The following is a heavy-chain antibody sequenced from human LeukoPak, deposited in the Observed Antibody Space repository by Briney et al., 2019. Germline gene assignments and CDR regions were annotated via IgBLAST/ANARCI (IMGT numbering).Heavy chain of an antibody. CDR3: ARVRYYDSSGYSPHSYYYGMDV. Sequence: ASVKVSCKASGYTFTGYYMHWVRQAPGQGLEWMGWINPNSGGTNYAQKFQGWVTMTRDTSISTAYMELSRLRSDDTAVYYCARVRYYDSSGYSPHSYYYGMDVWGQGTTVTVSS. J-gene: IGHJ6*02. V-gene: IGHV1-2*04. CDR1: GYTFTGYY. D-gene: IGHD3-22*01. CDR2: INPNSGGT.